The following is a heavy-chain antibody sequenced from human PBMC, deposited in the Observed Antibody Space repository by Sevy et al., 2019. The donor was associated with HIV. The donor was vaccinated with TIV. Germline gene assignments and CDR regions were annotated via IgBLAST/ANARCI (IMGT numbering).Heavy chain of an antibody. Sequence: GGSLRLSCAASGFTFRTFWMSWVRQAPGKGLEWVAHIKQDGTEKYHVDSVKGRFTIARDNANNSLNLLMNSLRADDTAVYYCARYIGGRARGYYFDSWGQGTLVTVSS. D-gene: IGHD3-22*01. CDR1: GFTFRTFW. J-gene: IGHJ4*02. CDR2: IKQDGTEK. CDR3: ARYIGGRARGYYFDS. V-gene: IGHV3-7*01.